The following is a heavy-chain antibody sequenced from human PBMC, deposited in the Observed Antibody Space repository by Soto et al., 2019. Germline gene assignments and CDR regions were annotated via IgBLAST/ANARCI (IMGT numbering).Heavy chain of an antibody. D-gene: IGHD2-15*01. CDR3: ARAGGLLLDY. CDR2: ISYDGSNK. Sequence: QVQLVESGGGVVQPGRSLRLSCAASGFTFSSYGVHWVRQAPGKGLEWVAVISYDGSNKYYADSVKGRFTISRDNSKNTLYLQMNSLRAEDTAVYYCARAGGLLLDYWGQGTLVTVSS. V-gene: IGHV3-30*03. CDR1: GFTFSSYG. J-gene: IGHJ4*02.